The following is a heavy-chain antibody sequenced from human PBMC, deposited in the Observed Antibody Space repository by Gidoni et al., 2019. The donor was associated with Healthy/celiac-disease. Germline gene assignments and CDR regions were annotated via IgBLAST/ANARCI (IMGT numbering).Heavy chain of an antibody. D-gene: IGHD5-18*01. CDR1: GFTFSSYS. J-gene: IGHJ4*02. V-gene: IGHV3-21*01. Sequence: EVQLVESGGGLVKPGGSLRLSCAASGFTFSSYSMNWVRQAPGKGLEWVSSISSSSSYIYYADSVKGRFTISRDNAKNSLYLQMNSLRAEDTAVYYCARVPLTLDTVDYWGQGTLVTVSS. CDR2: ISSSSSYI. CDR3: ARVPLTLDTVDY.